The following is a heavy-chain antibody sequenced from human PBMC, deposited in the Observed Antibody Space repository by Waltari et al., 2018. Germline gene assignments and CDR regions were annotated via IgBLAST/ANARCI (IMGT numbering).Heavy chain of an antibody. CDR3: ARDSGTTQGGYYYYGMDV. CDR2: TYYSGTP. CDR1: GGSISSSSYY. J-gene: IGHJ6*02. D-gene: IGHD1-1*01. V-gene: IGHV4-39*07. Sequence: QLQLQESGPGLVKPSETLSLTCTVSGGSISSSSYYWGWIRQPPGKGLEWIGSTYYSGTPYYNPSLTSRVTIPVDTSKTHVCLKLSSVTAADTAVYYCARDSGTTQGGYYYYGMDVWGQGTTVTVSS.